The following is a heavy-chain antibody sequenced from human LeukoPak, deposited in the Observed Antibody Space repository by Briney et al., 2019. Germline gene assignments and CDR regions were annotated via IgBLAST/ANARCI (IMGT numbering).Heavy chain of an antibody. CDR3: AKRVPPINY. V-gene: IGHV3-23*01. Sequence: GGSLRLSCAGTGFTLSSYDMTWVRQAPGKGLEWVSGMSGSTGSTYYADFVKGRFIISRDNSKNTLHLEMNSLRAEDTAVCYCAKRVPPINYWGQGTLVTVSS. CDR2: MSGSTGST. CDR1: GFTLSSYD. D-gene: IGHD5-12*01. J-gene: IGHJ4*02.